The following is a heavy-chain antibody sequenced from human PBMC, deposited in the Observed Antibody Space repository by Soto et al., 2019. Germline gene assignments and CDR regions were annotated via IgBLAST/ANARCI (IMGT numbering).Heavy chain of an antibody. J-gene: IGHJ4*02. CDR2: FDPEDGET. D-gene: IGHD3-3*01. Sequence: ASVKVSCKVSGYTLTELSMHWVRQAPGKGLEWMGGFDPEDGETIYAQKFQGRVTMTEDTSTDTAYMELSSPRSEDTAVYYCASIFWSGYAFDYWGQGTLVTVSS. CDR3: ASIFWSGYAFDY. V-gene: IGHV1-24*01. CDR1: GYTLTELS.